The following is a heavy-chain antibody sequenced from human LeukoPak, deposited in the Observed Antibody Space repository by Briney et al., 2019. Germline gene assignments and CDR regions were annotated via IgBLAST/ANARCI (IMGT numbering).Heavy chain of an antibody. CDR3: ARRRIVTSSDYYFDY. CDR1: GASVTTRSYY. Sequence: SETLSLTCSVFGASVTTRSYYWGWIRQSPGKGLEWIGSMYNGGRTYYNPSLKSRVTISVDMSKNQFSLKVNSVTAADTAVYYCARRRIVTSSDYYFDYWGQGTLVTVSS. J-gene: IGHJ4*02. D-gene: IGHD2-2*01. V-gene: IGHV4-39*01. CDR2: MYNGGRT.